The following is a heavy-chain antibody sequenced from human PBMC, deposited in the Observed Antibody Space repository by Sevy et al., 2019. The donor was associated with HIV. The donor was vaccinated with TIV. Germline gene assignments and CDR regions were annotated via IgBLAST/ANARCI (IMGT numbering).Heavy chain of an antibody. CDR3: ARDTLGYGGNPNLDLDL. J-gene: IGHJ5*02. V-gene: IGHV3-74*01. Sequence: GGCLRLSCAASGFSFSRYFMHWVRQAPGEGLVWVSRINSDGSTTNYADSVEGRFIVSRDNAKKTLYLELHSLRVEDTATYYCARDTLGYGGNPNLDLDLWGQGTLVTVSS. D-gene: IGHD4-17*01. CDR2: INSDGSTT. CDR1: GFSFSRYF.